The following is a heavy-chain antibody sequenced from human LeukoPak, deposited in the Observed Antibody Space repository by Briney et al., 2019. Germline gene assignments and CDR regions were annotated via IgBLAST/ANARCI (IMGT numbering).Heavy chain of an antibody. CDR3: AIRGYYDYVWGSYRHDYYFDY. CDR1: GGTFSSYA. V-gene: IGHV1-69*05. Sequence: SVKVSCKASGGTFSSYAISWVRQAPGQGLEWMGGIIPIFGTANYAQKFQGRVTITTDESTSTAYTELSSLRSDDTAVYYCAIRGYYDYVWGSYRHDYYFDYWGQGTLVTVSS. CDR2: IIPIFGTA. D-gene: IGHD3-16*02. J-gene: IGHJ4*02.